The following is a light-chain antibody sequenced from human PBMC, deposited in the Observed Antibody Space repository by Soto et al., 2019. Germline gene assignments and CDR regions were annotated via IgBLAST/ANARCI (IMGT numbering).Light chain of an antibody. V-gene: IGKV3-15*01. CDR2: GAS. J-gene: IGKJ1*01. CDR3: QQYFEWPPMT. Sequence: EIVLTQSPGTLSLSPGERATLSCRASQSVSSNYLAWYQRKPGQAPRLLIYGASTRAAGISDRFRGSGSGTEFTLTISSLRSEDSAIYYCQQYFEWPPMTFGQGTKVEI. CDR1: QSVSSN.